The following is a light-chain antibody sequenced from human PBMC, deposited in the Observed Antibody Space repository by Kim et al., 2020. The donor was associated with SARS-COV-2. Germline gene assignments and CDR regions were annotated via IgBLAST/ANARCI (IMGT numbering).Light chain of an antibody. J-gene: IGLJ2*01. CDR3: QSFDSTLSGMI. Sequence: MVTISGSGDSSNLGANFDVHWYQHLPGTAPKLLIFDNSNRPSGVPDRFSGSKSDTSASLAITGVQSEDEAVYYCQSFDSTLSGMIFGGGTKLTVL. CDR2: DNS. V-gene: IGLV1-40*01. CDR1: SSNLGANFD.